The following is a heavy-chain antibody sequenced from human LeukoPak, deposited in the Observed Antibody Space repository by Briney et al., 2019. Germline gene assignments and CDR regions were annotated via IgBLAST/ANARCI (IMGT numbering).Heavy chain of an antibody. CDR1: GFTFDDFA. CDR2: VNWNSEYI. D-gene: IGHD3-22*01. CDR3: AKDLTSSGDQFDY. Sequence: GGSLSLSCAASGFTFDDFAMHWVRQAPGKGLEWVSGVNWNSEYIGYADSVKGRFTISRDNAKNSLHLQMNSLRVEDTALYYCAKDLTSSGDQFDYWGQGTLVTVSS. J-gene: IGHJ4*02. V-gene: IGHV3-9*01.